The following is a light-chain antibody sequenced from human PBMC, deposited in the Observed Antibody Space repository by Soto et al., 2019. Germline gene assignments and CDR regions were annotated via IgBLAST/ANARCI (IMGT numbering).Light chain of an antibody. CDR3: AAWDDSLSGRV. Sequence: QSVLTQPPSASGTPGQRVTISCSGSSSNIGSNYVYWYQQLPGTPPKLLIYRNNQRPSGVPDRFSGSKSGTSASLAISGLRSEDEADYYCAAWDDSLSGRVFGGGTQLTVL. V-gene: IGLV1-47*01. CDR2: RNN. CDR1: SSNIGSNY. J-gene: IGLJ3*02.